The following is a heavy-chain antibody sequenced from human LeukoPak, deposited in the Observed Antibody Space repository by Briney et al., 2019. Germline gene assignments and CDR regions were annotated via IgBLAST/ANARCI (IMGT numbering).Heavy chain of an antibody. Sequence: SVKVSCKASVGTFRNYPISWVRQAPGQGLEWMGGILPIFRMTNYAEKFQGRVTITADESTTTAYFELNSLRSEDTAMYYCAICSSTWSGDRPDSWGQGSLVTVSS. CDR1: VGTFRNYP. D-gene: IGHD2-2*01. CDR2: ILPIFRMT. CDR3: AICSSTWSGDRPDS. J-gene: IGHJ4*02. V-gene: IGHV1-69*13.